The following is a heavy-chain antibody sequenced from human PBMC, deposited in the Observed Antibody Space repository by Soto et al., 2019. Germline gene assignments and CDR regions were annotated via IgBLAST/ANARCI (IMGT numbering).Heavy chain of an antibody. Sequence: QVQLQESGPGLVKPSQTLSLTCTVSGGSISRGGYYWSWIRQHPGKGLEWIGYIYYSGGTYSNPSLKSRVTISVDTSENQFSLRLSSVTAADTAVYYCARKDSGYADYMDVWGKGTTVTVSS. V-gene: IGHV4-31*03. D-gene: IGHD5-12*01. CDR1: GGSISRGGYY. J-gene: IGHJ6*03. CDR2: IYYSGGT. CDR3: ARKDSGYADYMDV.